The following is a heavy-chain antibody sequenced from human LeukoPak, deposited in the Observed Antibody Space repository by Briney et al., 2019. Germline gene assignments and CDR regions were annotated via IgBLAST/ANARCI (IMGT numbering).Heavy chain of an antibody. J-gene: IGHJ4*02. V-gene: IGHV4-59*08. D-gene: IGHD1-14*01. Sequence: PSETLSLTCTVSGGSISSYYWSWIRQPPGQGLEWIGYIYYSGSTNYNPSLKSRVTISVDTSKNQFSLKLSSVTAADTAVYYCARLHKGVNRAFDYWGQGTLVTVSS. CDR3: ARLHKGVNRAFDY. CDR2: IYYSGST. CDR1: GGSISSYY.